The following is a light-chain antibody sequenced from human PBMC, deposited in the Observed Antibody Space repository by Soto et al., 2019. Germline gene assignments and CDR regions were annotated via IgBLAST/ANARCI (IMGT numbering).Light chain of an antibody. J-gene: IGLJ1*01. Sequence: QSVLTQPPSASGSPGQSVTISCTGTSSDIGAYIYVSWYQQHPGKAPKLMISEVSRRPSGVPERFSGSKSGNKASLTVSGLQADDEAHYYCSSYAGSNNFVFGTGIKVTVL. CDR1: SSDIGAYIY. V-gene: IGLV2-8*01. CDR2: EVS. CDR3: SSYAGSNNFV.